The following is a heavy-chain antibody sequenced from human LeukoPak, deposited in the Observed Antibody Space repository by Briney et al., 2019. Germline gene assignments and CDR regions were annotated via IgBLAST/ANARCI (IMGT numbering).Heavy chain of an antibody. V-gene: IGHV3-48*01. Sequence: PGGSLRLSCAASAFTFSGYSMNWVRQAPGKGLEWVSYISPSATTIYYADSVKGRFTISRDSAKNSLYLQMNSLRAEDTAVYYCARDSPVGLTPSTFDYWGQGTLVTVSS. CDR3: ARDSPVGLTPSTFDY. D-gene: IGHD1-26*01. J-gene: IGHJ4*02. CDR2: ISPSATTI. CDR1: AFTFSGYS.